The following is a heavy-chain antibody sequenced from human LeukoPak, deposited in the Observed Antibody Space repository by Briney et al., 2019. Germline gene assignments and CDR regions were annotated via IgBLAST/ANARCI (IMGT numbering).Heavy chain of an antibody. CDR3: ARKLRFGEKAGNFDN. D-gene: IGHD3-10*01. Sequence: SETLSLTCAVYGGSFSDNYWSWIRQPPGKGLEWIGEINHSGSTNYNPSLKSRVTMSVDTSRNQFSLKLSSVTAADTALYYCARKLRFGEKAGNFDNWGQGTLVTVSS. CDR2: INHSGST. J-gene: IGHJ4*02. CDR1: GGSFSDNY. V-gene: IGHV4-34*01.